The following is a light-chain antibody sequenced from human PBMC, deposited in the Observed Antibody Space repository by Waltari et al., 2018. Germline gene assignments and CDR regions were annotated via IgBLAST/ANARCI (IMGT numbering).Light chain of an antibody. J-gene: IGKJ1*01. V-gene: IGKV3-20*01. CDR2: RAS. CDR3: QQHGTLPAT. CDR1: QSVGSSS. Sequence: EIVFTHSPGTASLSPWDSVTLSCKASQSVGSSSLAWYQQKPGQAPRLVIYRASRRATGIPDRFSGSGSGTDFSLTISRMEPEDFAVYYCQQHGTLPATFGEGTKVELK.